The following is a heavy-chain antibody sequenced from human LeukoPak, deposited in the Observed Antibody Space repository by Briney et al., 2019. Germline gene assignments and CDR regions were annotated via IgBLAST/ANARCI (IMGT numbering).Heavy chain of an antibody. CDR2: IRSKAYGGTT. CDR1: GFTFGDYA. V-gene: IGHV3-49*03. D-gene: IGHD2-8*01. Sequence: GGSLRLSCTASGFTFGDYAMSWFRQAPGKGLEWVGFIRSKAYGGTTEYAASVKGRFTISRDDSKSIAYLQMNSLKTEDTAVYYCTREFQGNGFGYWGQGTLVTVSS. CDR3: TREFQGNGFGY. J-gene: IGHJ4*02.